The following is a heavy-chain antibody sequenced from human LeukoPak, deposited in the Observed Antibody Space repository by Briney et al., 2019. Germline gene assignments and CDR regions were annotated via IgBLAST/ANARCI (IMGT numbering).Heavy chain of an antibody. J-gene: IGHJ4*02. CDR1: GESLSGYY. D-gene: IGHD5-18*01. CDR3: ARIGYNYGFSFDY. Sequence: SSETLSLTCAVYGESLSGYYWSWIRQIPGKGLEWIGEINHSGSTSYNPSLKSRVTISVDTSKNQFSLKLSSVTAADTAVYYCARIGYNYGFSFDYWGQGTLVTVSS. CDR2: INHSGST. V-gene: IGHV4-34*01.